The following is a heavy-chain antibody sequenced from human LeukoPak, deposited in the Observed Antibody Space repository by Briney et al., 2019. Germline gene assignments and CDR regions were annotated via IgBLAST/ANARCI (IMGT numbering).Heavy chain of an antibody. CDR3: AEADYYDSSGSIFDI. CDR1: GFTFDDYA. CDR2: ISWNSGSI. Sequence: PGRSLRLSCAASGFTFDDYAMHWVRQAPGKGLEWVSGISWNSGSIGYADSVKGRFTISRDNAKNSLYLQMNSLRAEDMALYYCAEADYYDSSGSIFDIWGQGTMVTVSS. V-gene: IGHV3-9*03. J-gene: IGHJ3*02. D-gene: IGHD3-22*01.